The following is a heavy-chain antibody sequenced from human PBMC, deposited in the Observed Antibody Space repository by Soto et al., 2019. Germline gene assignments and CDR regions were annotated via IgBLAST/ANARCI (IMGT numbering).Heavy chain of an antibody. J-gene: IGHJ6*02. V-gene: IGHV4-34*01. D-gene: IGHD3-3*01. CDR1: GGSFSGYY. Sequence: QVQLQQWGAGLLKPSETLSLTCAAYGGSFSGYYWSWIRQPPGKGLEWIGEINHSGSTNYNPSLKSRVTISVDTSKNQFSLKLSSVTAADTAVYYCARTRVYYDFWSGGGNYGMDVWGQGTTVTVSS. CDR3: ARTRVYYDFWSGGGNYGMDV. CDR2: INHSGST.